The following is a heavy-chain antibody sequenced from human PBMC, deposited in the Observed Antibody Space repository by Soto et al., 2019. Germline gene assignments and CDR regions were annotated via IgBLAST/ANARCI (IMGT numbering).Heavy chain of an antibody. J-gene: IGHJ4*02. CDR3: AKLGIAVAGSLSYFDY. D-gene: IGHD6-19*01. CDR1: GFTCSSYA. V-gene: IGHV3-23*01. CDR2: ISGSGGST. Sequence: GGSLRLSCAASGFTCSSYAMIWVRQAPGKGLEWVSAISGSGGSTYYADSVKGRFTISRDNSKNTLYLQMNSLRAEDTAVYYCAKLGIAVAGSLSYFDYWGQGTLVTVSS.